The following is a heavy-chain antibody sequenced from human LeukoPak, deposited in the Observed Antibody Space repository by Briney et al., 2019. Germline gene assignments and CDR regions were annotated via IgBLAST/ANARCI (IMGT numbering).Heavy chain of an antibody. D-gene: IGHD3-10*01. CDR1: GGSISSSGYY. CDR2: VYYTGST. Sequence: PSETLSLTCTVSGGSISSSGYYWGWIRQPPGKGLEWVGSVYYTGSTFYNPSLKSRVTTSVDTSKNHFSLNLSSVTAADTAVYYCARHRGRYYDSGSYYYFDYWGQGTLVTVSS. V-gene: IGHV4-39*02. J-gene: IGHJ4*02. CDR3: ARHRGRYYDSGSYYYFDY.